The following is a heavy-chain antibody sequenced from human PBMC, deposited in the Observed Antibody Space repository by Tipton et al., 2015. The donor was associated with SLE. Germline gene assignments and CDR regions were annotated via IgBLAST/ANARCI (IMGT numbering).Heavy chain of an antibody. CDR2: ISSNGGST. V-gene: IGHV3-64*01. CDR3: ASASMTNWYFDL. J-gene: IGHJ2*01. D-gene: IGHD2/OR15-2a*01. CDR1: GFTFSSYA. Sequence: GSLRLSCAASGFTFSSYAMHWVRQAPGKGLEYVSAISSNGGSTYYANSVKGRFTISRDNSKNTLYLQMGSLRAEDMAVYYCASASMTNWYFDLWGRGTLVTVSS.